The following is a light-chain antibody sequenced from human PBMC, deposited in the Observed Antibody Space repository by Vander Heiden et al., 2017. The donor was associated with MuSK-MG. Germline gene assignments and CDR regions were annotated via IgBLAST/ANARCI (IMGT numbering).Light chain of an antibody. J-gene: IGKJ1*01. CDR2: KAS. CDR1: QSISSW. Sequence: DIQMTQSPSTLSASVGDRVTMTCRASQSISSWLAWYQQKAGKAPKVLIYKASILESGVPSRFSGSGSGTEFTLTISSLQPDDFATYYCQHYKSFVTFGQGTKVEIK. V-gene: IGKV1-5*03. CDR3: QHYKSFVT.